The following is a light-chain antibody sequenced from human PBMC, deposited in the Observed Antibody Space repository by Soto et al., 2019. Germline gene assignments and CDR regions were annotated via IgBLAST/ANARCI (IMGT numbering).Light chain of an antibody. V-gene: IGLV3-21*04. Sequence: SYELTQPPSVSVAPGKTARITCGGNNIGSKSVHWYQQKPGQAPVLVIYYDSDRPSGIPERFSGSNSGNTATLTISRVEAGDEADSYCQVWDSSRDHVVFGGGTKLTVL. CDR1: NIGSKS. CDR3: QVWDSSRDHVV. CDR2: YDS. J-gene: IGLJ2*01.